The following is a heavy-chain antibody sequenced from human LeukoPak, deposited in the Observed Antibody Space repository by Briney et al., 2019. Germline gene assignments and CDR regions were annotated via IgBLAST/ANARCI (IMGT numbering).Heavy chain of an antibody. D-gene: IGHD3-22*01. CDR3: ARGFGGGSGYYGGIIEDY. Sequence: SVKVSCKASGGTFSSYAISWVRQAPGQGLEWMGRIIPILGIANYAQKFQGRVTITADKSTSTAYMELSSLRSEDTAVYYCARGFGGGSGYYGGIIEDYWGQGTLVTVSS. V-gene: IGHV1-69*04. CDR2: IIPILGIA. J-gene: IGHJ4*02. CDR1: GGTFSSYA.